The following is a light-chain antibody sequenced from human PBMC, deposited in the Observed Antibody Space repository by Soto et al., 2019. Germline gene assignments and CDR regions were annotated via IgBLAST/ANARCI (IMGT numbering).Light chain of an antibody. Sequence: DIQMIQSPSSLSASVGDRVTITCQANQDIKNYLNWYQQKPGKAPKLLIYDVSNLETGVPSRFSGSGSGTHFSLTISSLKPEDVATYYCQHYDHLPPLTFGGGTRVQIK. V-gene: IGKV1-33*01. J-gene: IGKJ4*01. CDR1: QDIKNY. CDR2: DVS. CDR3: QHYDHLPPLT.